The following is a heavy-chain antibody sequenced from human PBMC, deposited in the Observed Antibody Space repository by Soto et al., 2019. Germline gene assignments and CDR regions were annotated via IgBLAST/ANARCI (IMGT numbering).Heavy chain of an antibody. CDR1: GGSLSRGGYY. V-gene: IGHV4-31*03. J-gene: IGHJ4*02. CDR2: IYHSGST. Sequence: SETLSLTCTVSGGSLSRGGYYWSWIRQNPGKGLEWIGYIYHSGSTYYNPSLRSRVSMSADTSKNQFSLELRSVTAADTAVYYCAREGGYCSAGSCYSLDYWGQRTQVTVSS. CDR3: AREGGYCSAGSCYSLDY. D-gene: IGHD2-15*01.